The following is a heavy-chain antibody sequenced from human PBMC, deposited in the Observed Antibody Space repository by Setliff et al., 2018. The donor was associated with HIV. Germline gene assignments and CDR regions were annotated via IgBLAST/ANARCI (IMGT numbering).Heavy chain of an antibody. Sequence: GGSLRLSCAASGFTVSGNYITWVRQAPGKGLEWVSVTYSGGTTNYADSVKGRFTVSRDSSKNTLYLQMDSLRPEDTAVYSCAKQYYYDSSGYLPISYYFDYWGQGTLVTVSS. CDR1: GFTVSGNY. CDR3: AKQYYYDSSGYLPISYYFDY. V-gene: IGHV3-66*02. CDR2: TYSGGTT. J-gene: IGHJ4*02. D-gene: IGHD3-22*01.